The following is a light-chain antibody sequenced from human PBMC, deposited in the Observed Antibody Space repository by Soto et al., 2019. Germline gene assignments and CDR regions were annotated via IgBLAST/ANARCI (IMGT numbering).Light chain of an antibody. J-gene: IGKJ1*01. CDR2: GAS. CDR3: QHYGASPRT. Sequence: LTQSPSTLSLSPGERATLSCRASQSVSSSYLGWYQQKPGQAPRLLIYGASTTATGIPDRFSGSGSETDFTLTISRLEPEDFAVYYCQHYGASPRTFGQGTKVDIK. CDR1: QSVSSSY. V-gene: IGKV3-20*01.